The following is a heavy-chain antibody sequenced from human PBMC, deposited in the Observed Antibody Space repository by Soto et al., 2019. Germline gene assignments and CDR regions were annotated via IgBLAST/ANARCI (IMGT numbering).Heavy chain of an antibody. J-gene: IGHJ5*02. Sequence: KQSQTLSLTCAVYGGSFSGYYWSWIRQPPGKGLEWIGEINHSGSTNYNPSLKSRVTISVDTSKNQFSLKLSSVTAADTAVYYCAREKFVVVVAATLCWFDPWGQGTLVTVSS. CDR1: GGSFSGYY. V-gene: IGHV4-34*01. CDR2: INHSGST. D-gene: IGHD2-15*01. CDR3: AREKFVVVVAATLCWFDP.